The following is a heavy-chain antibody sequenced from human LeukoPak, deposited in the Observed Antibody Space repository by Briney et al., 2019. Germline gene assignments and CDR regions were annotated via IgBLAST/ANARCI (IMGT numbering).Heavy chain of an antibody. J-gene: IGHJ4*02. Sequence: PGRSLRLSCTASGFTFDDYAMSWVRQAPGKGLEWVGFIRSKAYGGTTEYAASVKGRFTISRDDSKSIAYLQMNSLKSEDTAVYNCSRPDYWGQGSLVTVSS. CDR3: SRPDY. CDR1: GFTFDDYA. V-gene: IGHV3-49*04. CDR2: IRSKAYGGTT.